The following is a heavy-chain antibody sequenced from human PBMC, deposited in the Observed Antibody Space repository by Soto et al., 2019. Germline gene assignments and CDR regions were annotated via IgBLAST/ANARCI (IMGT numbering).Heavy chain of an antibody. CDR2: ISDGGST. J-gene: IGHJ4*02. D-gene: IGHD3-10*01. CDR1: GGSIYTYY. V-gene: IGHV4-59*12. CDR3: ARGSFRAWFGESSA. Sequence: SETLSLTCNVSGGSIYTYYWNWIRQSPGKGLEWIGYISDGGSTNYNPSLKSRVTISVDTSKKQVSLKLSSVTAADTAVYYCARGSFRAWFGESSAWGQGTLVTVS.